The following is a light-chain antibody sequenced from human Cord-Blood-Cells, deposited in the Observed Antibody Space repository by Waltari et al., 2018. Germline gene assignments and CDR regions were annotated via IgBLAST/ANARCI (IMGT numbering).Light chain of an antibody. V-gene: IGLV2-23*01. CDR3: CSYAGSSTYV. Sequence: QSALTQPASVSGSPGQSITISCTGTSSDVGCYNLVSWYQQHPGKAPNLMIYEGSKRPSGVSNRFSGSKSGNTASLTISGLQAEDEADYYCCSYAGSSTYVFGTGTKVTVL. J-gene: IGLJ1*01. CDR1: SSDVGCYNL. CDR2: EGS.